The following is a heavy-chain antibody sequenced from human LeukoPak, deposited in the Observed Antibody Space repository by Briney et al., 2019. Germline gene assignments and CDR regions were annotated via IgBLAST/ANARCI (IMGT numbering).Heavy chain of an antibody. CDR1: GFTFSSYA. CDR2: ISYDGSNK. J-gene: IGHJ6*02. CDR3: ASHNCSGGSCYSYYYYGMDV. D-gene: IGHD2-15*01. V-gene: IGHV3-30*04. Sequence: GRSLRLSCAASGFTFSSYAMHWVRQAPGKGLEWVAVISYDGSNKYYADSVKGRLTISRDNSKNTLYLQMNSLRAEDTAVYYCASHNCSGGSCYSYYYYGMDVWGQGTTVTVSS.